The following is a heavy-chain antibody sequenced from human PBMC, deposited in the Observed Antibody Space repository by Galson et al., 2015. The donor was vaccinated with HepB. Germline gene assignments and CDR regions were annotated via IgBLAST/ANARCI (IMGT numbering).Heavy chain of an antibody. D-gene: IGHD6-19*01. V-gene: IGHV3-30*18. CDR2: ISYDGSNK. J-gene: IGHJ4*02. CDR3: AKAQWLIRGFDY. CDR1: GFTFSSNA. Sequence: SLRLSCAASGFTFSSNAMSWVRQAPGKGLEWVAVISYDGSNKYYADSVKGRFTISRDNSKNTLYLQMNSLRAEDTAVYYCAKAQWLIRGFDYWGQGTLVTVSS.